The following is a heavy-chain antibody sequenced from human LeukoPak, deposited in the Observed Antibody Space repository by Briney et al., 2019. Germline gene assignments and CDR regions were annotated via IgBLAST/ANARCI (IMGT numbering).Heavy chain of an antibody. D-gene: IGHD2-15*01. CDR2: IRSKAYGGTT. V-gene: IGHV3-49*04. CDR1: GFTFGDYS. J-gene: IGHJ5*02. Sequence: HTGGSLRLSCTAPGFTFGDYSMSWVRQAPGKGLEWVGFIRSKAYGGTTEYAASVKGRITISRDDSKSIAYLQMNSLKTEDTAVYYCTRENCSGGSCSNWFDPWGQGTLVTVSS. CDR3: TRENCSGGSCSNWFDP.